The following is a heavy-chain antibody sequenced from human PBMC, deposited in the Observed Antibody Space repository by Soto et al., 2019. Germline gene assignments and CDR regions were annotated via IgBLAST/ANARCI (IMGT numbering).Heavy chain of an antibody. CDR2: IGLSDSYT. Sequence: PGESLKISCKASGYMFSSHWITWVRQVPGKGLEWMGRIGLSDSYTIYSPSFQGHVTISADKSISTAYLQWSSLKASDTAVYYCMRPGCSGGRCYLWGQGTLVTVSS. CDR1: GYMFSSHW. J-gene: IGHJ4*02. D-gene: IGHD2-15*01. V-gene: IGHV5-10-1*01. CDR3: MRPGCSGGRCYL.